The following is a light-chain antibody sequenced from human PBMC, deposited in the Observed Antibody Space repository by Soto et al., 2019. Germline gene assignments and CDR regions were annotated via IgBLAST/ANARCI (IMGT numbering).Light chain of an antibody. J-gene: IGKJ2*01. CDR1: QDINNY. Sequence: DLQMTQSPSSLSASVGDRVTITCQASQDINNYLNWYQQKPGKAPKLLIYDTSNLETGVPSRFSGSGSGTEFTFTISSLQPEDIATYYCQQYDNLPYTFGQGTKLEIK. CDR2: DTS. CDR3: QQYDNLPYT. V-gene: IGKV1-33*01.